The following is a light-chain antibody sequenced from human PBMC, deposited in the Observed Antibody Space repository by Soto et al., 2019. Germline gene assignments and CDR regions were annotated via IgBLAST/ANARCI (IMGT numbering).Light chain of an antibody. CDR3: QQYNNWPPWT. Sequence: EIVMTQSPATLSASPGERATLSCRASQSVSSYLAWYQQKPGQAPRLLIYGASTRATGIPARFSGSGSGTEFTLTISSLQSEDFAVYDCQQYNNWPPWTFGQGTKVEIK. CDR2: GAS. J-gene: IGKJ1*01. CDR1: QSVSSY. V-gene: IGKV3-15*01.